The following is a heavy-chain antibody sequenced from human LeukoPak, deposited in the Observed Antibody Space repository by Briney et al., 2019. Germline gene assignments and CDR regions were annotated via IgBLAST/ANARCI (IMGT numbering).Heavy chain of an antibody. J-gene: IGHJ4*02. V-gene: IGHV4-38-2*02. D-gene: IGHD4-17*01. CDR1: GYSISTSYY. CDR2: IYHSGNT. Sequence: PSETLSLTCTVSGYSISTSYYWGWIRQPPGKGLEWIGSIYHSGNTYYNPSLKSRFTISVDTSKNQFSLKLNSVTAADTAVYYCARAGYGDSDFDYWGQGTLVTVSS. CDR3: ARAGYGDSDFDY.